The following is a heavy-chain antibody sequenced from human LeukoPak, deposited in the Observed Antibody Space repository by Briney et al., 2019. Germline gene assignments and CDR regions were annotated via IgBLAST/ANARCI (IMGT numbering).Heavy chain of an antibody. J-gene: IGHJ3*02. CDR3: ARTTPYYYDSSGYYYDAFDI. V-gene: IGHV3-21*01. CDR2: ISSSSSYI. CDR1: GFTFSSYS. Sequence: GGSLGLSCAASGFTFSSYSMNWVRQAPGKGLEWVSSISSSSSYIYYADSVKGRFTISRDNAKNSLYLQMNSLRAEDTAVYYCARTTPYYYDSSGYYYDAFDIWGQGTMVTVSS. D-gene: IGHD3-22*01.